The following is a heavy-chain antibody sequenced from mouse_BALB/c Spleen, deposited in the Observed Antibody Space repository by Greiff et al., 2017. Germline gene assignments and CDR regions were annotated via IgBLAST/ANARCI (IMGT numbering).Heavy chain of an antibody. J-gene: IGHJ4*01. CDR1: GFTFSDYY. Sequence: EVHLVESGGGLVKPGGSLKLSCAASGFTFSDYYMYWVRQTPEKRLEWVATISDGGSYTYYPDSVKGRFTISRDNAKNTLYLEMSSLRSEDTAMYYCARDYDYDDGDYYAMDYWGQGTSVTVSS. V-gene: IGHV5-4*02. CDR3: ARDYDYDDGDYYAMDY. D-gene: IGHD2-4*01. CDR2: ISDGGSYT.